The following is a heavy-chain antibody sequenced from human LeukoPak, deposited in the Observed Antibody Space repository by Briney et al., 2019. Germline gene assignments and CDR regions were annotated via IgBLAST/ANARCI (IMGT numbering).Heavy chain of an antibody. V-gene: IGHV3-23*01. D-gene: IGHD6-13*01. CDR1: GFTFSSYA. J-gene: IGHJ4*02. CDR3: ASTPYSSSWYPNYYFDY. CDR2: ISGSGGST. Sequence: PGGSLRLSCAASGFTFSSYAMSWVRQAPGKGLEWVSAISGSGGSTYYADSVKGRFTISRDNSKNTLYLQMNSLRAEDTAVYYCASTPYSSSWYPNYYFDYWGQGTLVTVSS.